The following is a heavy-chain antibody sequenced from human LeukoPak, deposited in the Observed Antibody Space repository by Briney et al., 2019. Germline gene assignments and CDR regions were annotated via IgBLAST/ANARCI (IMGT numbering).Heavy chain of an antibody. J-gene: IGHJ4*02. CDR3: AREGDTAMLHFDY. CDR1: GFTFSSYS. D-gene: IGHD5-18*01. Sequence: SGGSLRLSCAASGFTFSSYSMNWVRQAPGKGLEWVSYISSSSSTIYYADSVKGRFTISRDNAKNSLYLQMNSLRAEDTAVYYCAREGDTAMLHFDYWGQGTLVTVSS. CDR2: ISSSSSTI. V-gene: IGHV3-48*01.